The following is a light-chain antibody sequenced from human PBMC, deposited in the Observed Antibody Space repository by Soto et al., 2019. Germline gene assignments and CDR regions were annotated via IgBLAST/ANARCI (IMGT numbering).Light chain of an antibody. V-gene: IGKV1-5*03. CDR2: KAS. CDR3: LQYNVYPLT. J-gene: IGKJ4*01. CDR1: QNINRW. Sequence: DIQMTPYPSTLSASVGDRVTITCRASQNINRWLAWYQQRPGKAPNLLIHKASTLEPGVPSRFSGSASGTEFTLTISSLQPDDFAAYFCLQYNVYPLTFGGGTKV.